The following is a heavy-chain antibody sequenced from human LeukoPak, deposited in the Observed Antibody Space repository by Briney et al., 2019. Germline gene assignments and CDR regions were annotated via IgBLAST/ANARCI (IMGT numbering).Heavy chain of an antibody. D-gene: IGHD4-23*01. CDR3: ARPHLRWGAFDI. CDR2: INHSGST. CDR1: GGSFSGYY. J-gene: IGHJ3*02. V-gene: IGHV4-34*01. Sequence: SETLSLTCAVYGGSFSGYYWSWIRQPPGKGLGWIGEINHSGSTNYNPSLKSRVTISVDTSKNQFSLKLSSVTAADTAVYYCARPHLRWGAFDIWGQGTMVTVSS.